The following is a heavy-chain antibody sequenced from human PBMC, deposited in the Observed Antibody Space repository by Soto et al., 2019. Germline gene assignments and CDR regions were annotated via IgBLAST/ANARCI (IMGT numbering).Heavy chain of an antibody. CDR1: GYTFTGYY. CDR3: AISINMVRGVTGLYYGMEV. J-gene: IGHJ6*02. Sequence: ASVKVSCKASGYTFTGYYMHWVRQAPGQGLEWMGWINPNSGGTNYAQKFQGWVTMTRDTSISTAYMELSRLRSDDTAVYYCAISINMVRGVTGLYYGMEVWGQGTTVTVSS. D-gene: IGHD3-10*01. CDR2: INPNSGGT. V-gene: IGHV1-2*04.